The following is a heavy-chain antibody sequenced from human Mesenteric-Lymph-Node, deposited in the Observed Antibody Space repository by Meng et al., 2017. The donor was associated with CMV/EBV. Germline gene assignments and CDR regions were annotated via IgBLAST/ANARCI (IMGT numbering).Heavy chain of an antibody. V-gene: IGHV3-30*02. CDR2: NRYEGSTK. CDR1: GFTFKNYG. CDR3: AKDDCDINSGCWQFYGLDV. Sequence: GGSLRLSCSASGFTFKNYGMHWVRLAPGKGLEGVAFNRYEGSTKVYAESVKGRFTISRDNSKNTLALQMNGLRVEDTAVYYCAKDDCDINSGCWQFYGLDVWGQGTTVTVSS. D-gene: IGHD5-12*01. J-gene: IGHJ6*02.